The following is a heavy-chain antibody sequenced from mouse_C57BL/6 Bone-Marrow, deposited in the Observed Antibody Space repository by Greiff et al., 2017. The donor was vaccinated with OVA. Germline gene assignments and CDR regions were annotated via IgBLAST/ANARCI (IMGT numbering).Heavy chain of an antibody. V-gene: IGHV1-18*01. CDR3: ARSYYRPPYFDY. Sequence: VQLQQSGPELVKPGASVKIPCKASGYTFTDYNMDWVKQSHGKSLEWIGDINPNNGGTIYNQKFKGKATLTVDKSSSTAYMELRSLTSEDTAVYYCARSYYRPPYFDYWGQGTTLTVSS. CDR1: GYTFTDYN. D-gene: IGHD1-1*01. CDR2: INPNNGGT. J-gene: IGHJ2*01.